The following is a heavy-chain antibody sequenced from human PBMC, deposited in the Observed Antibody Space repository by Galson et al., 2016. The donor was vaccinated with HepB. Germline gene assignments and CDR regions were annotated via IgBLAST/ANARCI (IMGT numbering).Heavy chain of an antibody. V-gene: IGHV6-1*01. CDR2: TFYRSTWDT. CDR1: GDSVYNNGAA. CDR3: ARAVMLCRCMDV. Sequence: CAISGDSVYNNGAAWVWIRQSPSRGLEWQGTTFYRSTWDTHYAGSVKNRIAISPDTSRNQSSLHPNSVTSEDTSVYYCARAVMLCRCMDVCSQGTTVTVSS. J-gene: IGHJ6*02. D-gene: IGHD2-8*01.